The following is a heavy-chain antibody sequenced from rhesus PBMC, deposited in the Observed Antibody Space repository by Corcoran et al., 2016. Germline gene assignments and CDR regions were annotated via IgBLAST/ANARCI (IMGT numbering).Heavy chain of an antibody. CDR1: GGSISSSY. CDR2: IYGSGTSN. D-gene: IGHD3-16*01. V-gene: IGHV4-169*01. J-gene: IGHJ4*01. CDR3: ASSYYSGSYYFY. Sequence: QLQLQESGSGLVKPSETLSVTCAVSGGSISSSYWSWIRQAPGKGLEWIGYIYGSGTSNNYNPSLKSRVTLSVDTSKNQLSLKLSSVTTADTAVYYCASSYYSGSYYFYLGQGVLVTVSS.